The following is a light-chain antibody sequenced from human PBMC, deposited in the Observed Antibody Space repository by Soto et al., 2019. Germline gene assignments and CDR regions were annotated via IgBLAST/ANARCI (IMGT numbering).Light chain of an antibody. Sequence: QSVLTQPASVSGSPGQSITIACTGTSSDVGGYKYVSWYQQHPGKAPKLMIYEVSNRPSGVSNRFSGSKSGNTASLTISGLQAEDEADYYCSSYSSRSTLVFGTGTKVTVL. CDR3: SSYSSRSTLV. V-gene: IGLV2-14*01. J-gene: IGLJ1*01. CDR2: EVS. CDR1: SSDVGGYKY.